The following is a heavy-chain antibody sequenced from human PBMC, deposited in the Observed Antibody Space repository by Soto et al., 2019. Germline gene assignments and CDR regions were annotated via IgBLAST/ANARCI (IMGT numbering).Heavy chain of an antibody. J-gene: IGHJ2*01. D-gene: IGHD4-17*01. CDR2: IIPALGTA. CDR3: ARPDFGDYWYFDL. V-gene: IGHV1-69*08. CDR1: GGTFSSHT. Sequence: QEQLVQSGAEVKKPGSSVKVSCKASGGTFSSHTFSWVRQAPGQGLEWMGRIIPALGTATYAQKSQGRVTIAADEYAPTAYMDLNSLRSEDTAVYYCARPDFGDYWYFDLWGRGTLVTVSS.